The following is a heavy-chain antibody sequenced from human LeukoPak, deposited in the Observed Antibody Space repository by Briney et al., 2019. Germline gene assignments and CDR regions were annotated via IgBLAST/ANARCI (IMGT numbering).Heavy chain of an antibody. V-gene: IGHV1-18*01. Sequence: ASVKVSCKAFGYTFTSYGISWVRQAPGQGLEGMGWISAYNGNTNYAQKLQGRVTMTTDTSTSTAYMERRSLRTDDTDVYYCARAGYGGNSDYWGQGTLVTVSS. CDR3: ARAGYGGNSDY. CDR1: GYTFTSYG. CDR2: ISAYNGNT. D-gene: IGHD4-23*01. J-gene: IGHJ4*02.